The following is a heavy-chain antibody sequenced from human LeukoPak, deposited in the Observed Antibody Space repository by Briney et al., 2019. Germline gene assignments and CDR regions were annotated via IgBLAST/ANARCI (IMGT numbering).Heavy chain of an antibody. CDR3: ACGELLLFGY. V-gene: IGHV3-23*01. D-gene: IGHD3-10*01. J-gene: IGHJ4*02. CDR1: GITFSNYP. CDR2: ISGTGSNT. Sequence: PGGSLRLSCTASGITFSNYPMSWVRQAPGKGLEWVSTISGTGSNTYYADSVKGRFTISRDNSENTLYVQMNSLRVEDTAVYYCACGELLLFGYWGQGKLATVSS.